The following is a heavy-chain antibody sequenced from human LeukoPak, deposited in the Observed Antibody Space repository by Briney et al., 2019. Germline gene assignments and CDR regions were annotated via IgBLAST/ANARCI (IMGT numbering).Heavy chain of an antibody. Sequence: QPGGSLRLSCAASGFTFSSYGMHWVRQAPGKGLEWVAVISYDGSNKYYADSVKGRFTISRDNSKNTLYLQMNSLRAEDTAVYYCAKDPRRGYSYGHAKRTYMDVWGKGTTVTVSS. J-gene: IGHJ6*03. CDR2: ISYDGSNK. CDR3: AKDPRRGYSYGHAKRTYMDV. V-gene: IGHV3-30*18. D-gene: IGHD5-18*01. CDR1: GFTFSSYG.